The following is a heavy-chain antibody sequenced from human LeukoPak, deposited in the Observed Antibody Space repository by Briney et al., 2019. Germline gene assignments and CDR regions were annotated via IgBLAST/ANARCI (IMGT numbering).Heavy chain of an antibody. CDR2: VYYSGST. CDR3: ATNTGTVFDY. J-gene: IGHJ4*02. D-gene: IGHD7-27*01. Sequence: SETLSLTCSVSSGFITAYYWSWIRQPPGKGLEWIGYVYYSGSTEYNPSLRSRVTISLEMSTHQFSLNLTSVTAADTAVYYCATNTGTVFDYWGQGALVTVSS. CDR1: SGFITAYY. V-gene: IGHV4-59*01.